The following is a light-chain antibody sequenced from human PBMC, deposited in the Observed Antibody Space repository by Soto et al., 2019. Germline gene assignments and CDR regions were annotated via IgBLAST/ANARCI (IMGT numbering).Light chain of an antibody. CDR1: SSDVGSYNL. Sequence: QSALTQPASVSGSPGQSITISCTGTSSDVGSYNLVSWYQQHPGKAPKVMIYEVSKRPSGVPNRFSGSKSGNTASLTIFGLQAEDEADYYCCSYAGSSTYVFGTGTKVTVL. CDR2: EVS. V-gene: IGLV2-23*02. J-gene: IGLJ1*01. CDR3: CSYAGSSTYV.